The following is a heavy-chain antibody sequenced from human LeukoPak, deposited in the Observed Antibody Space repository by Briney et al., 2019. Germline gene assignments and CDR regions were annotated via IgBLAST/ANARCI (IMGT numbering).Heavy chain of an antibody. V-gene: IGHV3-74*03. CDR2: VSPEGTTT. D-gene: IGHD3-9*01. CDR3: ARNLDWILFDY. J-gene: IGHJ4*02. CDR1: VFTFSTYW. Sequence: GGSLRLSCAAPVFTFSTYWMHWVRQAPGKGLVWVSRVSPEGTTTAYADSVKGRLTISRDHAKNTLFLQMNSLSAEDTAVYYCARNLDWILFDYWGQGTLVTVSS.